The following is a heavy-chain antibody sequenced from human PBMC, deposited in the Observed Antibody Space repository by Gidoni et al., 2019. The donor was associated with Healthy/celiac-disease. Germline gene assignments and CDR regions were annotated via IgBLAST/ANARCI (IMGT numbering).Heavy chain of an antibody. CDR2: INAGNGNT. V-gene: IGHV1-3*01. CDR1: GYPFTSYA. CDR3: ARDDLEYSSSSADYYGMDV. Sequence: QVQLVQSGAEVKKPGASVKVSCKASGYPFTSYAMHWVRQAPGQRLEWMGWINAGNGNTKYSQKFQGRVTITRDTSASTAYMELSSLRSEDTAVYYCARDDLEYSSSSADYYGMDVWGQGTTVTVSS. D-gene: IGHD6-6*01. J-gene: IGHJ6*02.